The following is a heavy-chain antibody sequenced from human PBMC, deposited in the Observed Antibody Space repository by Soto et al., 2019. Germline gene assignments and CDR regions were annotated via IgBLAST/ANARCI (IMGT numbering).Heavy chain of an antibody. CDR1: GGSFSGYY. CDR2: INHSGST. D-gene: IGHD6-19*01. Sequence: PSETLSLTCAVYGGSFSGYYWSWIRQPPGKGLEWIGEINHSGSTNYNPSLKSRVTISVDTSKNQFSLKLSSVTAADTAVYYCARRIAVAGTTFDYWGQGTLVTVSS. V-gene: IGHV4-34*01. J-gene: IGHJ4*02. CDR3: ARRIAVAGTTFDY.